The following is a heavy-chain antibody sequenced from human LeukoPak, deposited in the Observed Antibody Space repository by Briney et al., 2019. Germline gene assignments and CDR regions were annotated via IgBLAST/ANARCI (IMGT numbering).Heavy chain of an antibody. D-gene: IGHD3-10*01. J-gene: IGHJ4*02. CDR1: GYTFINYG. CDR3: ARDLDQYNGRFGGFGHDF. CDR2: ISAYNGNT. Sequence: GASVKVSCKASGYTFINYGINWARQAPGQGLEWMGWISAYNGNTNYAQSLQGRVTMTTDTSTSTVYMEMRSLTSDDTAVYYCARDLDQYNGRFGGFGHDFWGQGTLVTVSS. V-gene: IGHV1-18*01.